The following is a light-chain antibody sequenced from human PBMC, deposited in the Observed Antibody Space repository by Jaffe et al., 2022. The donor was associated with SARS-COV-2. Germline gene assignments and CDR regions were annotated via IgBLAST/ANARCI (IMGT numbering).Light chain of an antibody. CDR3: MTWHSDALV. Sequence: QAVLTQPPSLSASLGASASLTCTLRSGIDVGTSRIYWYQQKPGSPPQYLLKYLSDSNKHHGSGVPSRFSGSKDASANAGILLISGVKSEDEADYYCMTWHSDALVFGGGTKVTVL. V-gene: IGLV5-45*02. J-gene: IGLJ2*01. CDR1: SGIDVGTSR. CDR2: YLSDSNK.